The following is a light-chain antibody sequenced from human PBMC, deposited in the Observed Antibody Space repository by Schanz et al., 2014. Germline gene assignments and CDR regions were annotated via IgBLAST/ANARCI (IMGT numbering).Light chain of an antibody. Sequence: QSALTQPPSASGSPGQSVTISCTGTSSDIGGYNFVSWYQQHPGEAPKLMIYEGSKRPSGVSNRFSGSKSGNTASLTVSGLQAEDEADYYCSSYTSSNTGVFGGGTKLTVL. CDR1: SSDIGGYNF. CDR3: SSYTSSNTGV. CDR2: EGS. J-gene: IGLJ3*02. V-gene: IGLV2-8*01.